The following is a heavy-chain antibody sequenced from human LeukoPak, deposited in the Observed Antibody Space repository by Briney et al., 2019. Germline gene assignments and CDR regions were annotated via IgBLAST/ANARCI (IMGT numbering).Heavy chain of an antibody. CDR3: AGEMRRYYYVARVSYYYGMDV. Sequence: ASVKVSCKASGYTFTGYYMHWVRQAPGQGPEWMGWINPNSGGTNYAQKFQGWVTMTRATSISTVYMELSRLRSDDTAVYYCAGEMRRYYYVARVSYYYGMDVWGQGTTVTVSS. D-gene: IGHD3-16*01. CDR2: INPNSGGT. CDR1: GYTFTGYY. J-gene: IGHJ6*02. V-gene: IGHV1-2*04.